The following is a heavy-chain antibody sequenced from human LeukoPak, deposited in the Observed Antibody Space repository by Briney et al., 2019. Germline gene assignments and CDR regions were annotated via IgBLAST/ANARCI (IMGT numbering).Heavy chain of an antibody. V-gene: IGHV4-34*01. CDR1: GGSFSGYY. Sequence: SETLSLTCAVYGGSFSGYYWSWIRQPPGKGLEWIGEINHSGSTNYNPSLKGRVTISVDTSKNQFSLKLSSVTAADTAVYYCARGWYCSSTSCWSDYWGQGTLVTVSS. J-gene: IGHJ4*02. D-gene: IGHD2-2*01. CDR2: INHSGST. CDR3: ARGWYCSSTSCWSDY.